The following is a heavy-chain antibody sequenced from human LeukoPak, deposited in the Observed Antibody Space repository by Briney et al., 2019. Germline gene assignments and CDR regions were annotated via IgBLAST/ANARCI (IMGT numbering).Heavy chain of an antibody. CDR1: GFTFSSYA. CDR3: ARDSEMVYAFYYYGMDV. J-gene: IGHJ6*02. V-gene: IGHV3-30-3*01. CDR2: ISYDGSTN. Sequence: GRSLRLTCAASGFTFSSYAMHWVRQPPGKGLEWVADISYDGSTNYYAASVKGRFTISRDNSKNTLYLQMNSLRAEDTAVYYCARDSEMVYAFYYYGMDVWGQGTTVTVSS. D-gene: IGHD2-8*01.